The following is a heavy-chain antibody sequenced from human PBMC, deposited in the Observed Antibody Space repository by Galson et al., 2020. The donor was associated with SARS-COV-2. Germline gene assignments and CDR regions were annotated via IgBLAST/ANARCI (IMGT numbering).Heavy chain of an antibody. D-gene: IGHD3-3*01. CDR3: ARDFWSRYYLDS. CDR2: TYYSGNT. Sequence: SETLFLTCTVSGGSISSTDSYWSWIRQSPGKGLEWIGYTYYSGNTYYNPSLKSRVTMSVDTSKNQFSLKLTSVTAADTAVYYCARDFWSRYYLDSWGQGTPVTVSS. J-gene: IGHJ4*02. CDR1: GGSISSTDSY. V-gene: IGHV4-30-4*01.